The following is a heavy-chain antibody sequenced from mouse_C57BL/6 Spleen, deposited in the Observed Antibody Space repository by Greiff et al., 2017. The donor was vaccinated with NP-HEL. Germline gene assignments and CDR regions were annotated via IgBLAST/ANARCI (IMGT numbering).Heavy chain of an antibody. CDR3: YGSSYFYFDY. J-gene: IGHJ2*01. V-gene: IGHV1-82*01. D-gene: IGHD1-1*01. CDR2: IYPGDGDT. Sequence: VQGVESGPELVKPGASVKISCKASGYAFSSSWMNWVKQRPGKGLEWIGRIYPGDGDTNYNGKFKGKATLTADKSSSTAYMQLSSLTSEDSAVYFCYGSSYFYFDYWGQGTTLTVSS. CDR1: GYAFSSSW.